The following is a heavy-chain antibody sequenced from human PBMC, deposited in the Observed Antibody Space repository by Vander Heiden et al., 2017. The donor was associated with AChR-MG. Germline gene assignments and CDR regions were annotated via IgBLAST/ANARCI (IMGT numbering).Heavy chain of an antibody. CDR3: AKGGPLGEYFDY. Sequence: QVQLVESGGGVVQPGMSLRLSCAASGFTFVSCGMHWVRQAPGKGLEWVAVRSYDGSNKYYADSVKGRFTISRDNSKNTLYLQMNSLRAEDTAVYYCAKGGPLGEYFDYWGQGTLVTVSS. CDR2: RSYDGSNK. V-gene: IGHV3-30*18. J-gene: IGHJ4*02. CDR1: GFTFVSCG. D-gene: IGHD3-16*01.